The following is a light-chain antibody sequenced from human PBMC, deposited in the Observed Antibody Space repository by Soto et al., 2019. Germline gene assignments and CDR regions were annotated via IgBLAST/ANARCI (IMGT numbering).Light chain of an antibody. CDR2: DAS. J-gene: IGKJ1*01. CDR3: QQYGGSPGT. CDR1: QSVRSNY. V-gene: IGKV3-20*01. Sequence: EIVLTQSPGTLSLSPGERATLSCRASQSVRSNYLAWYQQKPGQAPRLLIYDASNRVTGIPDRFSGSGSGTDFTLTISRLEPEDFAVYYCQQYGGSPGTFGQGTKVDIK.